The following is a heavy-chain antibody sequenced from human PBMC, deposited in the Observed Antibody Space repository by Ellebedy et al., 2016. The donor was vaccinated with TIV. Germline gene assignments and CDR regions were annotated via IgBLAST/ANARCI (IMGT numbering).Heavy chain of an antibody. J-gene: IGHJ5*02. V-gene: IGHV4-39*07. CDR2: IYYSGST. CDR1: GGSISSSSYY. Sequence: SETLSLTCTVSGGSISSSSYYWGWIRQPPGKGLEWIGSIYYSGSTYYNPSLKSRVTISVDTSKNQFSLKLSSVTAADTAVYYCARVDDILTGYRIGVNWFDPWGQGTLVTVSS. D-gene: IGHD3-9*01. CDR3: ARVDDILTGYRIGVNWFDP.